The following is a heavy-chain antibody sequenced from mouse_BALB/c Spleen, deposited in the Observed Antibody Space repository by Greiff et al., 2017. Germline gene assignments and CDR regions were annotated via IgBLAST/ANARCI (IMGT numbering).Heavy chain of an antibody. Sequence: EVKLQESGGDLVKPGGSLKLSCAASGFTFSSYGMSWVRQTPDKRLEWVATISSGGSYTYYPDSVKGRFTISRDNAKNTLYLQMSSLKSEDTAMYYCARRGTTVVASYYWYFDVWGAGTTVTVSS. D-gene: IGHD1-1*01. V-gene: IGHV5-6*02. CDR3: ARRGTTVVASYYWYFDV. CDR1: GFTFSSYG. CDR2: ISSGGSYT. J-gene: IGHJ1*01.